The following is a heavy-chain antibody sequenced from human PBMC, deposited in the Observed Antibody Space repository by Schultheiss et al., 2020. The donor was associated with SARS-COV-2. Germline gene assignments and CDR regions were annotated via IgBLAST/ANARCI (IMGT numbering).Heavy chain of an antibody. Sequence: SQTLSLTCTVSGGSISSGDYYWSWIRQHPGKGLEWIGYIYYSGSTYYNPSLKSRVTISVDTSKNQFSLKLSSVTAADTAVYYCARGIEYCSGGSCYSGVLDYWGQGTLVTVSS. J-gene: IGHJ4*02. CDR2: IYYSGST. CDR3: ARGIEYCSGGSCYSGVLDY. D-gene: IGHD2-15*01. CDR1: GGSISSGDYY. V-gene: IGHV4-31*03.